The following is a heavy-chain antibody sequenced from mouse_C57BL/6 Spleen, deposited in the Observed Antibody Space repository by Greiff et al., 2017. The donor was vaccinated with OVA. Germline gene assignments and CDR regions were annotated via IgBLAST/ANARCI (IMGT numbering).Heavy chain of an antibody. V-gene: IGHV1-7*01. J-gene: IGHJ1*03. CDR3: ARDYDYWYFDV. D-gene: IGHD2-4*01. CDR2: INPSSGYT. Sequence: QVQLKQSGAELAKPGASVKLSCKASGYTFTSYWMHWVKQRPGQGLEWIGYINPSSGYTKYNQKFKDQATLTADKSSSTAYMQLSSLTYEDSAVYYCARDYDYWYFDVWGTGTTVTVSS. CDR1: GYTFTSYW.